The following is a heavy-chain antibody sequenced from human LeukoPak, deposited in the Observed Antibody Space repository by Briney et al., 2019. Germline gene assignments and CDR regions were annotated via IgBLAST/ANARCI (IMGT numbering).Heavy chain of an antibody. J-gene: IGHJ5*02. Sequence: HAGGSLRLSCAASGFTFSSYAMSWVRQAPGKGLEWVPAISGSGGSTYYADSVKGRFTISRDNSKNTLYLQMNSLRAEDTAAYYCARRIAAAAWGQGTLVTVSS. D-gene: IGHD6-13*01. CDR1: GFTFSSYA. CDR3: ARRIAAAA. V-gene: IGHV3-23*01. CDR2: ISGSGGST.